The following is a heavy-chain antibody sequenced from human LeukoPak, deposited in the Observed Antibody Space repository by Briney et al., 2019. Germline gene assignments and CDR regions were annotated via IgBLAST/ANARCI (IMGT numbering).Heavy chain of an antibody. CDR1: GGSIISNSYY. J-gene: IGHJ5*02. CDR3: ARQAAVTGTSSFDP. D-gene: IGHD6-19*01. CDR2: IYSSGST. Sequence: SGTLSLTCTVSGGSIISNSYYWGWIRQPPGKGLEWIGSIYSSGSTSYNPSLKSRVTLSVDTSKNQFSLKLSSVTAADTAFYYCARQAAVTGTSSFDPWGHGTLVTVSS. V-gene: IGHV4-39*01.